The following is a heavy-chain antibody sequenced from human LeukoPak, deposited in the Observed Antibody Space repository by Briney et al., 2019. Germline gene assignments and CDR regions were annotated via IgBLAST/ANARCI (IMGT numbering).Heavy chain of an antibody. Sequence: PGGSLRLSCAASGFTFSSYAMSWVRQAPGKGLEWVSAISGGGDSTYYADSVKGRFTISRDNSKNTLYLQMSSLRAEDTAVYYCAKVRLQFYYYYMDVWGKGTTVTVSS. V-gene: IGHV3-23*01. CDR2: ISGGGDST. CDR1: GFTFSSYA. CDR3: AKVRLQFYYYYMDV. D-gene: IGHD3-10*01. J-gene: IGHJ6*03.